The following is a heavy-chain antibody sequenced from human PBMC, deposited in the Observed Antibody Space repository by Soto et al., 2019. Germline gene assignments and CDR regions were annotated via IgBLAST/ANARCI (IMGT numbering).Heavy chain of an antibody. J-gene: IGHJ5*02. CDR3: AREVRANLDDFGDYEWFDP. CDR2: ISDDGGRT. V-gene: IGHV3-30*03. D-gene: IGHD4-17*01. CDR1: GFKFSRFG. Sequence: QVQLVESGGGVVQPGRSLRLSCVASGFKFSRFGMHWVRQCPGKGLEWVGFISDDGGRTEYLDSVKGRFTISRDNSKNTLFLQMRRLSAEDTAVYFCAREVRANLDDFGDYEWFDPWGQGTEVTVS.